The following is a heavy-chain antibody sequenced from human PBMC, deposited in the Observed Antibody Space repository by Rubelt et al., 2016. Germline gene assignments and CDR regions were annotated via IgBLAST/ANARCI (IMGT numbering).Heavy chain of an antibody. CDR3: AIYSSSLGASLK. CDR2: MYYSGST. V-gene: IGHV4-59*08. D-gene: IGHD6-13*01. Sequence: QVQLQESGPGLVKPSETLSLICTVFGGSISSYYWSWMRQPPGRGLEWIGYMYYSGSTNYNPSLKSRVTMSLDTSKNQVSLKLSSVTAAVTAMYFCAIYSSSLGASLKWGQGTLVTVSS. J-gene: IGHJ4*02. CDR1: GGSISSYY.